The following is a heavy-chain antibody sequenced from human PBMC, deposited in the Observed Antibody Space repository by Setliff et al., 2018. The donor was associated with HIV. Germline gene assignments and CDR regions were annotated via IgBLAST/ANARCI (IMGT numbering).Heavy chain of an antibody. D-gene: IGHD1-7*01. J-gene: IGHJ4*02. Sequence: SETLSLTCTVSGGSISSYYWSWIRQPPGKGLEWIGYIYYSGSTNYNPSLKSRVTISIDTSKNQFSLKLSSVTAADTAVYYCARDRDFNYFRDGSNDLDYWGQGTLVTVSS. CDR1: GGSISSYY. CDR3: ARDRDFNYFRDGSNDLDY. V-gene: IGHV4-59*12. CDR2: IYYSGST.